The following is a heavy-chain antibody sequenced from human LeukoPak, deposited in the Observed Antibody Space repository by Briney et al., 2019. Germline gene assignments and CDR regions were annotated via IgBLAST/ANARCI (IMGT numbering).Heavy chain of an antibody. D-gene: IGHD6-13*01. V-gene: IGHV6-1*01. CDR3: VRGGFIAAAGLFDS. Sequence: SQTLSLTCAISGDGVSSNSAAWNWIRQSPARGLEWLGRTYYRSKWYSDYAVSVKSRITINSDTSKNQFSLQLNSVTPEDTAVYYCVRGGFIAAAGLFDSWGQGTLVTVSS. CDR1: GDGVSSNSAA. J-gene: IGHJ4*02. CDR2: TYYRSKWYS.